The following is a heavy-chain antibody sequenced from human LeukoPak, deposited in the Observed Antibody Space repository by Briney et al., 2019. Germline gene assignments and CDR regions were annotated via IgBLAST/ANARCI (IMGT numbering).Heavy chain of an antibody. D-gene: IGHD1-26*01. CDR2: INPNSGGT. CDR3: AGASSGSSLEPDY. V-gene: IGHV1-2*02. J-gene: IGHJ4*02. CDR1: GYTFTGYY. Sequence: ASVKVSCKASGYTFTGYYMHWVRQAPGQGLEWMGWINPNSGGTNYAQKFQGRVTMTRETSISTAYMELSRLRSDDTAVYYCAGASSGSSLEPDYWGQGTLVTVSS.